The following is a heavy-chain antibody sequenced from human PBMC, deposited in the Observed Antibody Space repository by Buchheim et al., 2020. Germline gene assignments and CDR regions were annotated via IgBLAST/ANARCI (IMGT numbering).Heavy chain of an antibody. D-gene: IGHD3-3*01. J-gene: IGHJ1*01. V-gene: IGHV3-23*01. Sequence: EVQLLESGGGLVQPGGSLRLSCVGSGFTFNNFAMSWVRQAPGKGLDWVSSIKDNGGTTYYADSVKGRFTISRDNSKNTLYLQMNSLRAEDTAVYYCARERSHDFWSGYLSFDGAEYFQHWGQGTL. CDR1: GFTFNNFA. CDR2: IKDNGGTT. CDR3: ARERSHDFWSGYLSFDGAEYFQH.